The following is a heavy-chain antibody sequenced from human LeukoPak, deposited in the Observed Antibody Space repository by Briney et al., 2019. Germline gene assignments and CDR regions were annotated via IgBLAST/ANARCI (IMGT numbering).Heavy chain of an antibody. CDR2: IYHSGST. J-gene: IGHJ4*02. Sequence: SGTLSLTCAVSGGSISSSNWWSWARQPPGKGLEWIGEIYHSGSTNYNPSLKSRVTISVDKSKNQFSLKLSSVTAADTAVYYCARAISGGILHFDYWGQGTLVTVSS. CDR3: ARAISGGILHFDY. CDR1: GGSISSSNW. V-gene: IGHV4-4*02. D-gene: IGHD1-26*01.